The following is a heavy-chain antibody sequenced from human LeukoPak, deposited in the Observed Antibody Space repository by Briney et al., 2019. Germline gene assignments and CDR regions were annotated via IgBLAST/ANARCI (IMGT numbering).Heavy chain of an antibody. V-gene: IGHV5-51*01. J-gene: IGHJ6*03. CDR2: IYPGDSDT. D-gene: IGHD6-6*01. CDR1: GYSFTSYW. CDR3: ARSPLYSSSSYYYYYMDV. Sequence: GESLKISCKGSGYSFTSYWIGWVRQMPGKGLEWMGIIYPGDSDTRYSPSFQGQVTISADKSISTAYLQWSSLKASDTAMYYCARSPLYSSSSYYYYYMDVWGKGTTVTVPS.